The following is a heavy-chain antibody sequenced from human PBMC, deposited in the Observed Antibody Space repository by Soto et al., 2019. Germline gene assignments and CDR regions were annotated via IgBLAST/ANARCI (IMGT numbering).Heavy chain of an antibody. Sequence: ELQLVESGGGLVQPGGSLRLSCAASGFTFSSYWMSWVRQAPGKGLEWVANIKQDGSEKYYVDSVKGRFTISRDNAKNSLYLQMNSLRAEDTAVYYCASGYHLAAALMLDYWGQGTLVTVSS. V-gene: IGHV3-7*02. CDR3: ASGYHLAAALMLDY. D-gene: IGHD6-13*01. CDR2: IKQDGSEK. CDR1: GFTFSSYW. J-gene: IGHJ4*02.